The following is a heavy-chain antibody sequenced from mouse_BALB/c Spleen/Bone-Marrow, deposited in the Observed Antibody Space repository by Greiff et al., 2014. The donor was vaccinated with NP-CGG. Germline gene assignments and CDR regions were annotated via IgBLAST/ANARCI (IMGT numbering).Heavy chain of an antibody. D-gene: IGHD2-1*01. CDR3: ARRGYYGNYYYAMDY. J-gene: IGHJ4*01. CDR2: IDPANGNT. V-gene: IGHV14-3*02. Sequence: VQLQQSGAEPVKPGASVKLSCTASGFNIKDTYMHWVKQRPEQGLEWIGRIDPANGNTKYDPKFQGKATITADTSSNTAYLQLSSLTSEDTAVYYCARRGYYGNYYYAMDYWGQGTSVTVSS. CDR1: GFNIKDTY.